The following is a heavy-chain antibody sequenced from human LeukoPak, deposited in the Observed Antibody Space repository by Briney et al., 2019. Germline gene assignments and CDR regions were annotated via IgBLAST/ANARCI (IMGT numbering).Heavy chain of an antibody. D-gene: IGHD3-3*01. CDR2: INHSGST. CDR1: GGSFSGYY. CDR3: ARHMAGITIFGVVIIRAAFDI. Sequence: KASETLSLTCAVYGGSFSGYYWSWIRQPPGKGLEWIGEINHSGSTNYNPSLKSRVIISVDTSKNQFSLKLSSVTAADTAVYYCARHMAGITIFGVVIIRAAFDIWGQGTMVTVSS. J-gene: IGHJ3*02. V-gene: IGHV4-34*01.